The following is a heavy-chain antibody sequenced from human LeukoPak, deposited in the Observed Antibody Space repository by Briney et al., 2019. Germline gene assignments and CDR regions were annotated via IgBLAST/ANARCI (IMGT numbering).Heavy chain of an antibody. Sequence: PSETLSLTCAVSGGSISSGGYSWSWIRQPPGKGLEWIGYIYHSGSTYYNPSLKSRVTISVDRSKNQFSLKLSSVTAADTAVYYCARGPTTVVTPYFDYWGQGTLVTVSS. CDR1: GGSISSGGYS. D-gene: IGHD4-23*01. V-gene: IGHV4-30-2*01. CDR2: IYHSGST. J-gene: IGHJ4*02. CDR3: ARGPTTVVTPYFDY.